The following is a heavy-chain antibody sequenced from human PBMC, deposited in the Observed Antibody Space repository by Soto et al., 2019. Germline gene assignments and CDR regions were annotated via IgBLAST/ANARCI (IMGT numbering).Heavy chain of an antibody. V-gene: IGHV1-3*01. J-gene: IGHJ4*02. Sequence: ASVKVSCKASGYTFTSYAMHSVRQAPGQRLEWLGWINAGTGDTRYSPNFQGRVTITRDTSASTAYVELSGLTSEDTAVYYCARDCTGGSCQSRYDYWGQGALVTVSS. CDR3: ARDCTGGSCQSRYDY. CDR1: GYTFTSYA. D-gene: IGHD2-15*01. CDR2: INAGTGDT.